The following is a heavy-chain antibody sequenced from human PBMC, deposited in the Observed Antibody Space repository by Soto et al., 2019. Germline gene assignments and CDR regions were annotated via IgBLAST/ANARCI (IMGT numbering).Heavy chain of an antibody. CDR1: GYSFTSYW. V-gene: IGHV5-10-1*01. D-gene: IGHD5-18*01. CDR2: IDPSDSYT. Sequence: PGESLKISCKGSGYSFTSYWISWVRQMPGKGLEWMGRIDPSDSYTNYSPSFQGHVTISADKSISTAYLQWSSLKASDTAMYYCARHEHTAMVISYYGMDVWGQGTTVTVSS. CDR3: ARHEHTAMVISYYGMDV. J-gene: IGHJ6*02.